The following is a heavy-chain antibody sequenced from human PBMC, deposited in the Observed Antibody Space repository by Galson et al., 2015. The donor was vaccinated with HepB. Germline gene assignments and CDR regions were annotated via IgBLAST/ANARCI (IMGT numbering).Heavy chain of an antibody. CDR3: SRLGDLSGYSSS. CDR2: IGSKANNYAT. Sequence: SLRLSCAGYGFTFSGPALPCVRQASGKRLEWVGRIGSKANNYATVYIEAVQGRFTISRDDSKNTAYLQMNSLRTEDTAVYYCSRLGDLSGYSSSWGQGTLVTVSS. J-gene: IGHJ4*02. V-gene: IGHV3-73*01. CDR1: GFTFSGPA. D-gene: IGHD6-13*01.